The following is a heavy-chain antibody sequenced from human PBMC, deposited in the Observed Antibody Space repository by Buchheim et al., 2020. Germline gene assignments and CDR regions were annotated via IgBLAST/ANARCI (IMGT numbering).Heavy chain of an antibody. CDR2: INASGGST. CDR1: GFTFTNYL. D-gene: IGHD1/OR15-1a*01. Sequence: EVQLVESGGDLVQPGGSLRLSCVVSGFTFTNYLMHWVRQAPGKGLVWVSRINASGGSTRYADAVKGRFPISRDNARNTLYLQMDSLRVEDTGVYYCARDEHYYGMDVWGEGTT. V-gene: IGHV3-74*01. CDR3: ARDEHYYGMDV. J-gene: IGHJ6*02.